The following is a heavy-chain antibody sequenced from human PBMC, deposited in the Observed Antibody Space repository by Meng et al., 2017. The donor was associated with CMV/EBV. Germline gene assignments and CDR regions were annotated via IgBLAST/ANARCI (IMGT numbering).Heavy chain of an antibody. CDR3: ARFPYYDFWSGYYTWVGGPQNSIDY. J-gene: IGHJ4*02. V-gene: IGHV3-30-3*01. D-gene: IGHD3-3*01. Sequence: GESLKISCAASGFTFSSYAMHWVRQAPGKGLEWVAVISYDGSNKYYADSVKGRFTISRDNSKNTLYLQMNSLRAEDTAVYYCARFPYYDFWSGYYTWVGGPQNSIDYWGQGTLVTVSS. CDR2: ISYDGSNK. CDR1: GFTFSSYA.